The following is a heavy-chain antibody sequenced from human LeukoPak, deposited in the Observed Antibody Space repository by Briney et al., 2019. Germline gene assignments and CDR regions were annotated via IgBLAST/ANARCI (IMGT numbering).Heavy chain of an antibody. CDR1: GYTFTGYY. J-gene: IGHJ4*02. V-gene: IGHV1-2*02. CDR3: ARIRMYYYGSGSLNFDY. CDR2: INPNSGGT. Sequence: GASVKVSCKASGYTFTGYYMHWVRQAPGQGLEWMGWINPNSGGTNYAQKFQGRVTMTRDTSISTAYMELSRLRSDDTAVYYCARIRMYYYGSGSLNFDYWVQGTLVTVSS. D-gene: IGHD3-10*01.